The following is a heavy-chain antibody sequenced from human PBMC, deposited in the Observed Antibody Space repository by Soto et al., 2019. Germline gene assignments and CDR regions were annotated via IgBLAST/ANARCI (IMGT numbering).Heavy chain of an antibody. CDR3: AGGPEGDPFDY. CDR2: MNPNSVNT. CDR1: GYTFTSYD. J-gene: IGHJ4*01. V-gene: IGHV1-8*02. Sequence: ASVKVSCKASGYTFTSYDINWERQAPGQGLEWMGWMNPNSVNTGYAQKFQGRVTMTRNTSISTAYMELSSLRSEDTAVYYCAGGPEGDPFDYWGHGTLVPCSS. D-gene: IGHD2-21*02.